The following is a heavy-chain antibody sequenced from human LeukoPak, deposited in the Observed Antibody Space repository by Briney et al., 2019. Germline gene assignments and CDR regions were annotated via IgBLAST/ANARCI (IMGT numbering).Heavy chain of an antibody. CDR1: GYTFTSYG. D-gene: IGHD4-17*01. CDR2: IIPIFGTA. J-gene: IGHJ4*02. CDR3: ARAGSTVTTFFGDY. Sequence: SVKVSCTASGYTFTSYGISWVRQAPGQGLEWMGGIIPIFGTANYAQKFQGRVTITADESTSTAYMELSSLRSEDTAVYYCARAGSTVTTFFGDYWGQGTLVTVSS. V-gene: IGHV1-69*13.